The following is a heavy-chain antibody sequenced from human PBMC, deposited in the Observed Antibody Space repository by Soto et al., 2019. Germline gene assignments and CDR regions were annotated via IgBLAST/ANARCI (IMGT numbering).Heavy chain of an antibody. D-gene: IGHD3-10*01. J-gene: IGHJ5*02. CDR1: GLTFSSYW. CDR2: IKQDGSEK. CDR3: ARGEAIGDDP. Sequence: EVQLVESGGGLAQPGGSLRLSCAASGLTFSSYWMTWVRQAPGKGLEWGANIKQDGSEKYYVDPVKGRFTISRDNAKNSLYLQMNNLRVENTAVYYCARGEAIGDDPWGHGTLVTVSS. V-gene: IGHV3-7*01.